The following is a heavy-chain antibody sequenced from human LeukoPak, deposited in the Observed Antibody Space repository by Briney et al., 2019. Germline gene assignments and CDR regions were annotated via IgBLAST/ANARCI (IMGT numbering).Heavy chain of an antibody. V-gene: IGHV3-30*01. CDR1: GFTFSSYA. CDR3: ARDNSYGSGSFYYMDV. CDR2: ISYDGSNK. Sequence: GGSLRLSCAASGFTFSSYALHWVRPAPGKGLERVAVISYDGSNKYYADSVMGRFTISRDNSKNTLYLQMNSLRAEDTAVYYCARDNSYGSGSFYYMDVWGKGTTVTVSS. D-gene: IGHD3-10*01. J-gene: IGHJ6*03.